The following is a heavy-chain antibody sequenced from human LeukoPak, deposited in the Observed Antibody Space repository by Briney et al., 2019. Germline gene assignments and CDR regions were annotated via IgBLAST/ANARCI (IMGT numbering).Heavy chain of an antibody. D-gene: IGHD1-14*01. J-gene: IGHJ5*02. CDR3: ARVRIRGYNXFDX. CDR2: MNPNSGNT. Sequence: ASVKVSCKASGYTFTSYDINWVRQATGQGLEWMGWMNPNSGNTGYAQKFQGRVSITRNNSISTAYMELSSLRSEDTAVYYCARVRIRGYNXFDXWGQGXLVTVS. V-gene: IGHV1-8*03. CDR1: GYTFTSYD.